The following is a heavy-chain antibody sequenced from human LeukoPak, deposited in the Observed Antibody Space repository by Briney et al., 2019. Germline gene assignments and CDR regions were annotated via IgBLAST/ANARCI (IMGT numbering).Heavy chain of an antibody. CDR2: ISAYNGNT. J-gene: IGHJ4*02. V-gene: IGHV1-18*01. CDR1: RYTFTRYG. CDR3: ARSRLVRRDYGDDLVDY. Sequence: ASVKVSCKASRYTFTRYGISWVRQAPGQGLEWMGWISAYNGNTNCAQKLQGRVTMTTDTSTSTAYMELRSLRSDDTAVYYCARSRLVRRDYGDDLVDYWGQGTLVTVSS. D-gene: IGHD4-17*01.